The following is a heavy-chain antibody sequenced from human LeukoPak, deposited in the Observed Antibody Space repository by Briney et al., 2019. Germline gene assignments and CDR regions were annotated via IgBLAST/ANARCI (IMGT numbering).Heavy chain of an antibody. CDR2: XSAYNGNT. D-gene: IGHD3-10*01. Sequence: ASVKVSCKASGYTFTSYGISWVRQAPGQGLEWXXXXSAYNGNTNYAQKLQGRVTMATDTSTSTAYMELRSLRSDDTAVYYCARGYYGSGSYSYYFDYWGQGTLVTVSS. J-gene: IGHJ4*02. V-gene: IGHV1-18*01. CDR3: ARGYYGSGSYSYYFDY. CDR1: GYTFTSYG.